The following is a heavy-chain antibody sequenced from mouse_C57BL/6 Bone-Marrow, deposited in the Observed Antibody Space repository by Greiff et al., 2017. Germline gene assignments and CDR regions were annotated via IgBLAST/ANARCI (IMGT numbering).Heavy chain of an antibody. Sequence: EVQLVESGPELVKPGASVKISCKASGYSFTGYYMNWVKQSPEKSLEWIGEINPSTGGTTYNQKFKAKDTLTVDKSSSPAYMQLKSLTSEDSAVEYCARTITTVALDYWGQGTTLTVSS. CDR2: INPSTGGT. V-gene: IGHV1-42*01. CDR1: GYSFTGYY. CDR3: ARTITTVALDY. D-gene: IGHD1-1*01. J-gene: IGHJ2*01.